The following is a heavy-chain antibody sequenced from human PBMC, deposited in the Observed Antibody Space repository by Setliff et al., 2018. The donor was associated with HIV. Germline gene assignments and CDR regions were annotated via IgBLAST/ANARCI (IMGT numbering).Heavy chain of an antibody. CDR1: GDSLSSGDSY. Sequence: SETLSLTCSVSGDSLSSGDSYWAWIRQPPGKGLEWIGSIYYTGSTFSNPSLKSRVTISGDTTRSQFSLKLDSVTAADTALYYCARRSLHSTPDAFGIWGQGTMVTVSS. V-gene: IGHV4-39*01. D-gene: IGHD1-26*01. CDR3: ARRSLHSTPDAFGI. J-gene: IGHJ3*02. CDR2: IYYTGST.